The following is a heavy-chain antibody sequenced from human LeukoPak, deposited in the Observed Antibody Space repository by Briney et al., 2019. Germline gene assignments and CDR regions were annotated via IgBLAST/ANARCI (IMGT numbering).Heavy chain of an antibody. D-gene: IGHD5-18*01. CDR2: IYYSGST. J-gene: IGHJ4*02. CDR3: ARARRGYSYGYFDY. Sequence: SETLSLTCTVSGGSISSSSYYWGWIRQPPGKGLEWIGSIYYSGSTYYNPSLKSRVTISVDTSKNQFSLKLSSVTAADTAVYYCARARRGYSYGYFDYWGQGTLVTVSS. V-gene: IGHV4-39*07. CDR1: GGSISSSSYY.